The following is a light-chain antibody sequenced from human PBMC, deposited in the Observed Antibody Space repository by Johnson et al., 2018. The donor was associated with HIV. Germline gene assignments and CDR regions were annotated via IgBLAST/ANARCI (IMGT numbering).Light chain of an antibody. J-gene: IGLJ1*01. V-gene: IGLV1-51*01. CDR2: DNN. CDR1: SSNIGNNY. CDR3: GTWDSSMSAHV. Sequence: QSVLTQPPSVSAAPGQKVTISCSGSSSNIGNNYVSWYQQLQGTAPKLLIYDNNKRPSGITDRFSGSKSGTSATLGITGLPTGDEADYYCGTWDSSMSAHVVGTGTKVTVL.